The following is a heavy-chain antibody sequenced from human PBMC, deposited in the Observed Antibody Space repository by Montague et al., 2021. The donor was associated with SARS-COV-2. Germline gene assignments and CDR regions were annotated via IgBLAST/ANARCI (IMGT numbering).Heavy chain of an antibody. V-gene: IGHV4-39*01. CDR2: IYYSGST. CDR1: GGSITSSSYY. J-gene: IGHJ6*02. D-gene: IGHD3-10*01. Sequence: SETLSLTCSVSGGSITSSSYYWGWIRQSPDKGLEWIGNIYYSGSTYYNPSLKSRVTISVDTSKYQFSLKLSSVTAADTAVYYCVSLWKYGSGSHYAPWDYYHPGVDVWGQGTTVTVSS. CDR3: VSLWKYGSGSHYAPWDYYHPGVDV.